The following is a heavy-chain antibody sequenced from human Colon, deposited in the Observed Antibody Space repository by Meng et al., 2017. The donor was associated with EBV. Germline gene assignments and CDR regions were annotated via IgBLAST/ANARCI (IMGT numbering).Heavy chain of an antibody. CDR2: IYHNGQT. D-gene: IGHD2-8*02. CDR3: ARDGGVTHIP. J-gene: IGHJ5*02. Sequence: QVLWPGSGPGLLKPSGTLALTCAVSGTSISTSNWWSWIRQSPGEGLEWIGAIYHNGQTNYNPSLKSRVSMSVDESKNEFSLNLKSVTAADTAVYYCARDGGVTHIPWGQGVLVTVSS. CDR1: GTSISTSNW. V-gene: IGHV4-4*02.